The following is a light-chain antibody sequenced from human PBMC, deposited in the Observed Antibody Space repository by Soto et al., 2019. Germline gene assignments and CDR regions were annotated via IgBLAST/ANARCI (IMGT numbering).Light chain of an antibody. CDR3: QQYNNWPFS. CDR2: DVS. J-gene: IGKJ5*01. Sequence: EIVMTQSPGTLPVSPGERATLSCRAGQGVTTNFAWYQQKSGQSPRLLIYDVSIRATGVPARFSGTGSETDFALTISGLQSEDSAVYFCQQYNNWPFSFGQGTRLEIK. CDR1: QGVTTN. V-gene: IGKV3-15*01.